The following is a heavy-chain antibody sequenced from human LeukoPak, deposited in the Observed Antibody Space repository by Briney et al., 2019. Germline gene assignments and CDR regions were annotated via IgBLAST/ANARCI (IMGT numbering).Heavy chain of an antibody. V-gene: IGHV3-11*03. CDR1: GFTFSDYY. CDR3: TMRGNTWYDC. Sequence: AGGSLRLSCAASGFTFSDYYMSWIRQAPGKGLEWVSYISSSSSYTSYADSVKGRFTISRDNSKNTVDLQMNSLRVEDTAVYHCTMRGNTWYDCWGQGTLVTVSS. J-gene: IGHJ4*02. D-gene: IGHD6-13*01. CDR2: ISSSSSYT.